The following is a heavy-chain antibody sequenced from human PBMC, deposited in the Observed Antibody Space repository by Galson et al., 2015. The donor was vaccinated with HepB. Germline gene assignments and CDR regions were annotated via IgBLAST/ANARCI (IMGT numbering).Heavy chain of an antibody. Sequence: SLRLSCAASGFTFSSYAMHWVRQAPGKGLEWVAVISYDGSNKYYADSVKGRFTISRDNSKNTLYLQMNSLRAEDTAVYYCARDRSVADTPGYYYYYGMDVWGQGTTATVSS. CDR3: ARDRSVADTPGYYYYYGMDV. CDR1: GFTFSSYA. D-gene: IGHD6-19*01. V-gene: IGHV3-30*04. CDR2: ISYDGSNK. J-gene: IGHJ6*02.